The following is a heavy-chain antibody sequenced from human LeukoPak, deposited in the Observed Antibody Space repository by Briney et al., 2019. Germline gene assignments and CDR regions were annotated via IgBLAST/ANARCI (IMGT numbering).Heavy chain of an antibody. CDR2: INSDGSST. D-gene: IGHD2-15*01. CDR3: ARGAARCSGGHRYPD. J-gene: IGHJ4*02. Sequence: PGGSLRLSCAASGFSISNFWMHWVRQAPGKGLVWVSRINSDGSSTTYADSVKGRFTISRDNAKNTLYLQANSLRAEDTAVYYCARGAARCSGGHRYPDWGRGTLVTVSS. CDR1: GFSISNFW. V-gene: IGHV3-74*01.